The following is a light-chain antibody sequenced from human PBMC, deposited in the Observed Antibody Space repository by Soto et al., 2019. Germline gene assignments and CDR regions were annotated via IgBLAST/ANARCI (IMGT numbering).Light chain of an antibody. J-gene: IGKJ1*01. CDR1: QNIHKY. V-gene: IGKV1-39*01. Sequence: DIQMTQSPSSLSASVGDRVSISCRSSQNIHKYLNWYQQRPGKAPNLLVYEATSLETGVSAKFSGSGSGTEFTLTINSLQPEDFATYYCQQSFVSPWTFGQGTIIEI. CDR3: QQSFVSPWT. CDR2: EAT.